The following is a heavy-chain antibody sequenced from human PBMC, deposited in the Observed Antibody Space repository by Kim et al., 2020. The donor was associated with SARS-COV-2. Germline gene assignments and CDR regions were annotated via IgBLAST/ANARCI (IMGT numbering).Heavy chain of an antibody. Sequence: GGSLRLSCAASGFTFSSYWMSWVRQAPGKGLEWVANIKQDGSEKYYVDSVKGRFTISRDNAKNSLYLQMNSLRAEDTAVYYCARVRLGELSLYSYWGQGTLVTVSS. CDR1: GFTFSSYW. J-gene: IGHJ4*02. V-gene: IGHV3-7*01. CDR3: ARVRLGELSLYSY. D-gene: IGHD3-16*02. CDR2: IKQDGSEK.